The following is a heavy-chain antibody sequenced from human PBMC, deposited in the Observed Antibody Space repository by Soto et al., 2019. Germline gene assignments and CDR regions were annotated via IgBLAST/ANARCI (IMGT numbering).Heavy chain of an antibody. CDR3: VRDGHCMTTSCYGNWCDP. V-gene: IGHV3-74*01. D-gene: IGHD2-2*01. J-gene: IGHJ5*02. Sequence: EVQLVESGGGLVQPGGSLRLSCAASGFTFSTYWMHWIRQVPGKGLEWVSRINSDANHTYYADSVKGRFTISSDNAKNTLHLEMNSLRAEDTAVYYCVRDGHCMTTSCYGNWCDPWGQGTLVTVSS. CDR2: INSDANHT. CDR1: GFTFSTYW.